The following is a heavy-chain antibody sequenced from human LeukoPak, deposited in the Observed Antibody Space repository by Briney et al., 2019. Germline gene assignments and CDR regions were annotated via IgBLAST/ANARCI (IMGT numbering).Heavy chain of an antibody. V-gene: IGHV4-34*01. D-gene: IGHD1-26*01. Sequence: PSETLSLTCAVYGGSFSGYYWSWIRQPPGKGLEWIGEINHSGSTNYNPSLKSRVTISVDTSKNQFSPKLSSVTAADTAVYYCARGQEGATLDYWGQGTLVTVSS. CDR3: ARGQEGATLDY. J-gene: IGHJ4*02. CDR1: GGSFSGYY. CDR2: INHSGST.